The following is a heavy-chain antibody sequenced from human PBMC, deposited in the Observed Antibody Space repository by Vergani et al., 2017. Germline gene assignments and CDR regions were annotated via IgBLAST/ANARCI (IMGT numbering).Heavy chain of an antibody. J-gene: IGHJ1*01. CDR2: ISHDGTQK. D-gene: IGHD2-2*01. CDR1: GFTSSYYG. V-gene: IGHV3-30*03. Sequence: QVHLVESGGGVVQPGRSLRLSCVVSGFTSSYYGMHWVRQAPGKGLEWVAVISHDGTQKYYADSVKGRFTISRDNSKSTLYLQMNSLRTKDTAVYYCATKSCSTPGCQIGYFREWGQGTLVTVSS. CDR3: ATKSCSTPGCQIGYFRE.